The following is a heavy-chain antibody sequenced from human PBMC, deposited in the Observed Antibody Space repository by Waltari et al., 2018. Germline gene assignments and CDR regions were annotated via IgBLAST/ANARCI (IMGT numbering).Heavy chain of an antibody. Sequence: QLLLQESGPRLLRPSELLSLICPVPGVSITSNLRYWAWIRQSPGQGLEWIGTVSYSGTTYISPSLKSRVSVSRDTSKNQVSLILGSVTAADMAVYYCATYIGASVGTAAFDVWGQGTMVTVSS. CDR1: GVSITSNLRY. J-gene: IGHJ3*01. CDR2: VSYSGTT. V-gene: IGHV4-39*01. D-gene: IGHD5-12*01. CDR3: ATYIGASVGTAAFDV.